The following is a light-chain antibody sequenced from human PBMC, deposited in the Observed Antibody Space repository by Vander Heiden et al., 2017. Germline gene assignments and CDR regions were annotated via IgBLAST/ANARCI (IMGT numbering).Light chain of an antibody. Sequence: IVLPQSPGTLSLSPGERATLSCRVSQSVSNNYLAWYQQKPGQAPRLLIYDSSTRATDIPDRFSGSGSETDFTLTISTLEPDDFGVYYCQQYAKSIGSFGQGTKLEI. CDR1: QSVSNNY. CDR3: QQYAKSIGS. V-gene: IGKV3-20*01. CDR2: DSS. J-gene: IGKJ2*03.